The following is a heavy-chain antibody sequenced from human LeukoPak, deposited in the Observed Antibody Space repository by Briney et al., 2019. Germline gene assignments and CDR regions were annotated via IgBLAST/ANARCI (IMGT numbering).Heavy chain of an antibody. J-gene: IGHJ6*02. CDR1: GYTFTSYY. Sequence: GASVKVSCKASGYTFTSYYMHWVRQAPGQGLEWMGIINPSGGSTSYAQKFQGRVTMTRDTSTSTVYMELSSLRSEDTAVYYCAREPPQEDYYYYGMDVWGQGTTVTVSS. V-gene: IGHV1-46*01. CDR3: AREPPQEDYYYYGMDV. CDR2: INPSGGST.